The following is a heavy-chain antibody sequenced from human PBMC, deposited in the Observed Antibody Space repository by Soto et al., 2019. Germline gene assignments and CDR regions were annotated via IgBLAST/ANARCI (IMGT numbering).Heavy chain of an antibody. J-gene: IGHJ4*02. CDR3: ARGPGSGWYDY. CDR2: IYYSGST. Sequence: QVQLQESGPGLVKPSQTLSLTCTVSGGSISSGGYYWSWIRQHPGKCLEWIVYIYYSGSTYYNPSLTSRVTIPVDSSKNQFTLKLRSVTAADTAGYYCARGPGSGWYDYWGQGTLVTVSS. D-gene: IGHD6-19*01. V-gene: IGHV4-31*03. CDR1: GGSISSGGYY.